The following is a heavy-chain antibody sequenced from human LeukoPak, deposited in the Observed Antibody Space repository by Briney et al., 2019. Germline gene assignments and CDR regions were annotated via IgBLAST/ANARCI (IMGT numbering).Heavy chain of an antibody. Sequence: SETLSLTCTVSGGSISSYYWSWFRQPPGKGLEWIGYIYYSGSTNYNPSLKSRVTISVDTSKNQFSLKLSSVTAADTAVYYCARVAVNWFDPWGQGTLVTVSS. V-gene: IGHV4-59*01. CDR1: GGSISSYY. D-gene: IGHD2-15*01. J-gene: IGHJ5*02. CDR2: IYYSGST. CDR3: ARVAVNWFDP.